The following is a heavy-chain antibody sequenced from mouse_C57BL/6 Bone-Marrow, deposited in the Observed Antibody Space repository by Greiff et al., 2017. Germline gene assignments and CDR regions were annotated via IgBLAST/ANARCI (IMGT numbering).Heavy chain of an antibody. Sequence: EVQLVESGPSLVRPSQTLSLTCTVTGFSINSDCYWFWIRQFPGNKLEYIGYTFYSGITYYNPSLESRTYITRDTSKNQFSLKLSSVTTEDTATYYCAREDYYGSPLDYWGQGTTLTVSS. CDR2: TFYSGIT. CDR3: AREDYYGSPLDY. V-gene: IGHV3-3*01. D-gene: IGHD1-1*01. J-gene: IGHJ2*01. CDR1: GFSINSDCY.